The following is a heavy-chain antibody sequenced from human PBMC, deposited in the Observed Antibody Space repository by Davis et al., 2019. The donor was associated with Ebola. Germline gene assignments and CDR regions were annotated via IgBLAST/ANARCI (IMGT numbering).Heavy chain of an antibody. V-gene: IGHV3-7*01. Sequence: PGGSLRLSCAASKFTLSSYRMSWVRQAPGKGLEWVATIENDGSKKYYMDSVKGRFTISRDNAKNSLFLQMNSLRADDTAVYYCARDPLIIGDATTDSWGQGTLVTVSS. D-gene: IGHD2/OR15-2a*01. J-gene: IGHJ5*01. CDR2: IENDGSKK. CDR3: ARDPLIIGDATTDS. CDR1: KFTLSSYR.